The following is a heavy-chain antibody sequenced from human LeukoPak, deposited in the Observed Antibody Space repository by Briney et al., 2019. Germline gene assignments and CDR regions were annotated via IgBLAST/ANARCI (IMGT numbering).Heavy chain of an antibody. CDR3: AKDFRIGYSAHFDY. V-gene: IGHV3-23*01. Sequence: GGSLRLSCVGSGFTFRSHAMSWVRQAPEKGLEFVSGIYENGGTTYYADSVKGRFSISRDNSKNTLYLQMDSQRGEDTAVYYCAKDFRIGYSAHFDYWGQGALVIVSS. D-gene: IGHD2-21*01. J-gene: IGHJ4*02. CDR1: GFTFRSHA. CDR2: IYENGGTT.